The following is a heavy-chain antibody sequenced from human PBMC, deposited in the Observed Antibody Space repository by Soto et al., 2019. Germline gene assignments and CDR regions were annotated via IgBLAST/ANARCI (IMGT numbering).Heavy chain of an antibody. D-gene: IGHD2-8*01. CDR3: ARDEWRTNGVCYIY. CDR1: GFTFSDYY. CDR2: ISSSGSTI. V-gene: IGHV3-11*01. Sequence: GGSLRLSFAASGFTFSDYYMSWIRQAAGKGLEWVSYISSSGSTIYYADSVKGRFTISRDNAKNSLYLQMNSLKAEDTAVYYCARDEWRTNGVCYIYWGQGTLVTVSS. J-gene: IGHJ4*02.